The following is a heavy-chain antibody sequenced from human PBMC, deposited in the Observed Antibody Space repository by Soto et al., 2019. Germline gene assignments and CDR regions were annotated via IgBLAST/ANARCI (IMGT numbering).Heavy chain of an antibody. CDR3: ARDSYYGYYYGMDV. J-gene: IGHJ6*02. Sequence: QVQLVESGGGVVQPGRSLRLSCAASGFTFSSYGMHWVRQAPGKGLEWVAVIWYDGSNKYYADSVKGRFTISRDNSKNTLDLQMNSLRAEDTAVYYCARDSYYGYYYGMDVWGQGTTVTVSS. CDR1: GFTFSSYG. CDR2: IWYDGSNK. D-gene: IGHD1-26*01. V-gene: IGHV3-33*01.